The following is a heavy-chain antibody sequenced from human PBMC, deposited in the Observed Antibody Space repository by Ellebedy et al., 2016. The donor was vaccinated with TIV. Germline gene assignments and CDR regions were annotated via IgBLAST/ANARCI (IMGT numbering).Heavy chain of an antibody. CDR2: IKHDGSEK. D-gene: IGHD2-2*01. CDR3: ARDFLRSYAQ. V-gene: IGHV3-7*01. CDR1: GFTFNNYW. J-gene: IGHJ4*02. Sequence: GESLKISCAASGFTFNNYWMTWVRQAPGKGLEWVTNIKHDGSEKYYVDSVKGRFTVSRDNAKNSLFLQMSSLRVEDTAVYYCARDFLRSYAQWGQGTLVIVSS.